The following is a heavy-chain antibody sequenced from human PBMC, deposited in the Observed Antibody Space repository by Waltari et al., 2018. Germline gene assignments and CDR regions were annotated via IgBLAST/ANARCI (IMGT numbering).Heavy chain of an antibody. J-gene: IGHJ6*02. D-gene: IGHD4-4*01. CDR3: ARARGNSAASYYYYGMDG. Sequence: EVQLVESGGGLIQPGGSLRLSCAASGFTVSSNYMSWFRQAPGKGLEWVAVIYSGGSTYYGDSVKGRFTISRDNSKNTLYLQMNSLRAEDTAVYYCARARGNSAASYYYYGMDGWGQGTTVTVSS. CDR2: IYSGGST. V-gene: IGHV3-53*01. CDR1: GFTVSSNY.